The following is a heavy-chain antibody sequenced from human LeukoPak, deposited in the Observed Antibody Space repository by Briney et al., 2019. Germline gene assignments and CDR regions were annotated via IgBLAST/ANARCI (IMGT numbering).Heavy chain of an antibody. D-gene: IGHD6-19*01. Sequence: GGSLRLSCAASGFTFSSYAMHWVRQAPGKGLEWVVVISYDGSNKYYADSVKGRFTISRDNSKNTLYLQMNSLRAEDTAVYYCAIPSSGWSFDYWGQGTLVTVSS. J-gene: IGHJ4*02. CDR3: AIPSSGWSFDY. V-gene: IGHV3-30-3*01. CDR1: GFTFSSYA. CDR2: ISYDGSNK.